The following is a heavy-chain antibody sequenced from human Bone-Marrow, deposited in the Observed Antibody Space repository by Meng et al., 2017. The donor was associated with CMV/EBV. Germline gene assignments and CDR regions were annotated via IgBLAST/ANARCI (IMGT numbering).Heavy chain of an antibody. CDR1: GLNFRTYW. CDR3: ASHIVVPAAFPLFDI. D-gene: IGHD2-2*01. CDR2: IKQDGSEK. Sequence: GGSLRLSCAASGLNFRTYWMSWVRQAPGKGLEWVANIKQDGSEKYYVDSVKGRFTISRDNAKHSLYLQMNSLRAEDTAVYYCASHIVVPAAFPLFDIWGQGTMVTVSS. V-gene: IGHV3-7*01. J-gene: IGHJ3*02.